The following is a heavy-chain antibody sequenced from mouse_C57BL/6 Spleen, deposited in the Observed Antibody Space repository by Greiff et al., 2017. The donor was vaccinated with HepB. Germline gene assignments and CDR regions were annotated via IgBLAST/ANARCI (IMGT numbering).Heavy chain of an antibody. CDR1: GYTFTDYY. D-gene: IGHD2-4*01. CDR3: ARGGYDYVPWFAY. J-gene: IGHJ3*01. Sequence: VQLQQSGPELVKPGASVKISCKASGYTFTDYYMNWVKQSHGKSLEWIGDINPNNGGTSYNQKFKGKATLTVDKSSSTAYMELRSLTSEDSAVYYCARGGYDYVPWFAYWGQGTLVTVSA. CDR2: INPNNGGT. V-gene: IGHV1-26*01.